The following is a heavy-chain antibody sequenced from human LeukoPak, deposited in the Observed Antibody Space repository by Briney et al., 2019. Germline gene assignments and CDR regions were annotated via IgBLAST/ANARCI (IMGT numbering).Heavy chain of an antibody. D-gene: IGHD3-16*01. CDR3: AKRGTRATHGMDV. CDR1: GFTFSSYG. V-gene: IGHV3-33*06. CDR2: VWYDGKNK. Sequence: GGSLRLSCAASGFTFSSYGIHWVRQAPGNGRVGVAVVWYDGKNKFYGDSVKGRFTISRDNCKNTVDLQMNSLRVEDTAVYYCAKRGTRATHGMDVWGQGTTVTVSS. J-gene: IGHJ6*02.